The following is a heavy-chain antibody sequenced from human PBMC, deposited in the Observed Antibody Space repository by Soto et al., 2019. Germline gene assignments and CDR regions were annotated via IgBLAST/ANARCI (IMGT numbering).Heavy chain of an antibody. Sequence: GASVKVSCKASGYTFTSYGISWVRQAPGQGLEWMGWISAYNGNTNYAQKLQGRVTMTTDTSTSTAYMELRSLRSDDTAVYYCARAPESPIIFGVVRPYFFDLWGQGSPVTVSS. CDR3: ARAPESPIIFGVVRPYFFDL. CDR1: GYTFTSYG. V-gene: IGHV1-18*01. CDR2: ISAYNGNT. D-gene: IGHD3-3*01. J-gene: IGHJ5*01.